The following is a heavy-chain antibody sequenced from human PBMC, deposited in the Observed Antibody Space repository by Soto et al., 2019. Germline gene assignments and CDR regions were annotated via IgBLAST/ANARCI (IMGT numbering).Heavy chain of an antibody. J-gene: IGHJ6*02. CDR1: GFTFSSYG. V-gene: IGHV3-33*01. D-gene: IGHD2-2*01. CDR2: IWYDGSNK. Sequence: LSCAASGFTFSSYGMHWVRQAPGKGPEWVAVIWYDGSNKYYADSVKGRFTISRDNSKNTLYLQMNSLRAEDTAVYYCARVKDCSSTSCSYYGMDVWGQGTTVTVSS. CDR3: ARVKDCSSTSCSYYGMDV.